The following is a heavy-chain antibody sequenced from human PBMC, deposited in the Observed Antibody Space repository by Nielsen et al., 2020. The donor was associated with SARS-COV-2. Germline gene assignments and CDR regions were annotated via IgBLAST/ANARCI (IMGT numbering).Heavy chain of an antibody. CDR2: ISSDGSNE. CDR3: ARDQDGGAATSNWYFDL. D-gene: IGHD6-25*01. Sequence: GESLKISCAASGFTFSSHAMHWVRQAPGKGLDWLTIISSDGSNEHYADSVQGRFTISRDNSKDTLYLHLSSLRPEDTAVYYCARDQDGGAATSNWYFDLWGRGTLVTVSS. V-gene: IGHV3-30*04. J-gene: IGHJ2*01. CDR1: GFTFSSHA.